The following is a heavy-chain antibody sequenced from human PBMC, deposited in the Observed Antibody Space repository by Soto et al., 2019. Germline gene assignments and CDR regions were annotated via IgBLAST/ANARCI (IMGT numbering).Heavy chain of an antibody. J-gene: IGHJ5*02. CDR2: ISSSSSYI. CDR3: ARGRQGFFDP. CDR1: GFTFSSYS. Sequence: GGSRRLSCAASGFTFSSYSMNWVRQAPGKGLEWVSSISSSSSYIYYADSVKGRFTISRDNAKNSLYLQMNSLRAEDTAVYYCARGRQGFFDPWGQGTLVTVSS. V-gene: IGHV3-21*01.